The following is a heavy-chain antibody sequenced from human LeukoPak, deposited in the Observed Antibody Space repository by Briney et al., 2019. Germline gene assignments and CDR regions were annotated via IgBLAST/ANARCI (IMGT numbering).Heavy chain of an antibody. Sequence: ASVKVSCKASGYTFTGYYMHWVRQAPGQGLEWMGWINPNSGGTNYAQKFQGRVTMTRDTSISTAYMELSRLRSDDTAVYYCATSYGSGSYYVGGENWGLGTLVTVSS. V-gene: IGHV1-2*02. CDR1: GYTFTGYY. CDR3: ATSYGSGSYYVGGEN. J-gene: IGHJ4*02. CDR2: INPNSGGT. D-gene: IGHD3-10*01.